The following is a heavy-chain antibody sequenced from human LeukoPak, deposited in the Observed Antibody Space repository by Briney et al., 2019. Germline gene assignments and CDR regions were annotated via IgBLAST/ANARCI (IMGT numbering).Heavy chain of an antibody. D-gene: IGHD2-15*01. CDR1: GYTFTSYY. V-gene: IGHV1-46*01. CDR2: INSSGGST. Sequence: ASVNVSCKASGYTFTSYYMHWVRQAPGQGLEWMGIINSSGGSTSYAQKFQGRVTMTSDTSTSSVYMELTSLRSEDTAVYYCAREELAATNWLHPWGQGTLVSVSS. CDR3: AREELAATNWLHP. J-gene: IGHJ5*02.